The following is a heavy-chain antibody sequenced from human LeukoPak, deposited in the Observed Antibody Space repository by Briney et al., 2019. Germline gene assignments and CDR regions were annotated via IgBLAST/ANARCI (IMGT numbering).Heavy chain of an antibody. J-gene: IGHJ6*03. CDR1: GFTFSSYG. V-gene: IGHV3-30*03. Sequence: GGSLRLSCAASGFTFSSYGMHWVRQAPGKRLEWAAVISYDGSNNYYADSVKGRFTISRDNSKNTLYLQMNSLRAEDTAVYYCARGSILLWFGDMDVWGKGTTVTVSS. CDR3: ARGSILLWFGDMDV. CDR2: ISYDGSNN. D-gene: IGHD3-10*01.